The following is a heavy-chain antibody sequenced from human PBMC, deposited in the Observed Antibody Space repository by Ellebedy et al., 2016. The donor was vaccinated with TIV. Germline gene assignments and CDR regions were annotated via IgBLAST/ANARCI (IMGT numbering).Heavy chain of an antibody. CDR3: ARHIPSEDIVVVVAPALGAFDI. D-gene: IGHD2-15*01. Sequence: MPSETLSLTCTVSGGSISSYYWSWIRQPPGKGLEWIGYIYYSGSTNYNPSLKSRVTISVDTSKNQFSLKLSSVTAADTAVYYCARHIPSEDIVVVVAPALGAFDIWGQGTMVTVSS. V-gene: IGHV4-59*08. J-gene: IGHJ3*02. CDR2: IYYSGST. CDR1: GGSISSYY.